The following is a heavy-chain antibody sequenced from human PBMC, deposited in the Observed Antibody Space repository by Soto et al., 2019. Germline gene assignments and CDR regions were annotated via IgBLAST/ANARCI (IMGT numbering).Heavy chain of an antibody. CDR1: GGTFSSYA. D-gene: IGHD6-19*01. V-gene: IGHV1-69*13. J-gene: IGHJ4*02. Sequence: SVKVSCKASGGTFSSYAISWVRQAPGQGLEWMGGIIPIFGTANYAQKFQGRVTITADESTSTAYMELSSLRSEDTAVYYCASSSGWSYYFDYWGQGTLVTVSS. CDR2: IIPIFGTA. CDR3: ASSSGWSYYFDY.